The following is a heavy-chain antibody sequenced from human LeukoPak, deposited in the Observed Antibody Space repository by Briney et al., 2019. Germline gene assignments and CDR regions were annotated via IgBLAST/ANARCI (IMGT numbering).Heavy chain of an antibody. CDR2: ISSSGSTI. CDR1: GFTFSEYY. CDR3: ARDRDLMLNSGSYSSDY. Sequence: GGSLRLSCAASGFTFSEYYMSWIRQALGKGLEWVSYISSSGSTIYYADSVKGRFTISRDNAKNSLYLQMNSLRAEDTAVYYCARDRDLMLNSGSYSSDYWGQGTLVTVSS. J-gene: IGHJ4*02. D-gene: IGHD1-26*01. V-gene: IGHV3-11*01.